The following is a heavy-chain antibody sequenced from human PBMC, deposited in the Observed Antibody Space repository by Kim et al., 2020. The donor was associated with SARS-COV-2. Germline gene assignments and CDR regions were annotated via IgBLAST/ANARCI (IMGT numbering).Heavy chain of an antibody. D-gene: IGHD3-22*01. V-gene: IGHV3-33*01. J-gene: IGHJ4*02. CDR3: ASLGDSSGYPFDY. CDR2: IWYDGSNK. Sequence: GGSLRLSCAASGFTFSSYGMHWVRQAPGKGLEWVAVIWYDGSNKYYADSVKGRFTISRDNSKNTLYLQMNSLRAEDTAVYYCASLGDSSGYPFDYWGQGTLVTVSS. CDR1: GFTFSSYG.